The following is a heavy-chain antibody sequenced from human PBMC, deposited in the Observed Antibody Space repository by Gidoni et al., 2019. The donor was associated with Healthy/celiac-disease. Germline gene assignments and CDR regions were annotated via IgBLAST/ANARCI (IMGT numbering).Heavy chain of an antibody. CDR1: GGSFSGYY. CDR2: INHSGST. Sequence: QVQLQQWGAGLLKPSETLSLTCAVYGGSFSGYYLSWIRQPPGKGLEWIGEINHSGSTNYNPSLKSRVTISVDTSKTQFSLTLSSVTAADTAVYYCARASRSPWGQGTLVTVSS. J-gene: IGHJ5*02. CDR3: ARASRSP. V-gene: IGHV4-34*01. D-gene: IGHD6-6*01.